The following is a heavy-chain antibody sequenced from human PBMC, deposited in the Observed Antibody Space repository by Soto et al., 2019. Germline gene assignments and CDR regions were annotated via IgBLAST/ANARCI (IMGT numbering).Heavy chain of an antibody. J-gene: IGHJ4*02. CDR1: GFTFSSYA. V-gene: IGHV3-64D*06. Sequence: GGSLRLSCSASGFTFSSYAMHWVRQAPGKGLEYVSAISSNGGSTYYADSVKGRFTISRDNSKNTLYLQMSSLRAEDTAVYYCVKASRYFDWLPDFDYWGQGTLVTVSS. D-gene: IGHD3-9*01. CDR2: ISSNGGST. CDR3: VKASRYFDWLPDFDY.